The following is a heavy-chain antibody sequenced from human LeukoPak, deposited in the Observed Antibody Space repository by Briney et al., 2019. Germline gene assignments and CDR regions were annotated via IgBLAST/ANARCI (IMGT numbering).Heavy chain of an antibody. CDR2: ISSSGSTI. V-gene: IGHV3-11*04. CDR1: GFTFSDYY. D-gene: IGHD6-13*01. J-gene: IGHJ4*02. Sequence: GGSLRLSCAASGFTFSDYYMSWIRQAPGKGLEWVSYISSSGSTIYYADSVKGRFTISRDNTKNSLYLQMNSLRAEDTAVYYCASERPSSSWYDYWGQGTLVTVSS. CDR3: ASERPSSSWYDY.